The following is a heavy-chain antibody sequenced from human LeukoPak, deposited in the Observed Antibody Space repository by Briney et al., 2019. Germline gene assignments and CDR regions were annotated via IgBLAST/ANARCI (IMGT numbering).Heavy chain of an antibody. CDR1: GFTFDDYA. D-gene: IGHD2-2*01. J-gene: IGHJ6*02. V-gene: IGHV3-9*01. CDR3: AKDMAGCSSTSCYSEYYYYGMDV. CDR2: ISWNSGSI. Sequence: GRSLRLSCAASGFTFDDYAMHWVRQAPGEGLEWVSGISWNSGSIGYADSVKGRFTISRDNAKNSLYLQMNSLRAEDTALYYCAKDMAGCSSTSCYSEYYYYGMDVWGQGTTVTVSS.